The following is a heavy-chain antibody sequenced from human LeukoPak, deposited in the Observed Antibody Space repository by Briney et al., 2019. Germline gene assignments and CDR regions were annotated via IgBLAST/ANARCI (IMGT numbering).Heavy chain of an antibody. D-gene: IGHD3-3*01. CDR3: AREGEGGGYEFWSGYYTGADYMDV. CDR2: IFHSGTT. V-gene: IGHV4-38-2*02. CDR1: GGSISSYY. J-gene: IGHJ6*03. Sequence: SETLSLTCTVSGGSISSYYWDWIRQPPGKGLEWIGSIFHSGTTYYNPSLQSRDTISVDTSKNQFSLKLSSVTAADTAVYYCAREGEGGGYEFWSGYYTGADYMDVWGKGTTVTVSS.